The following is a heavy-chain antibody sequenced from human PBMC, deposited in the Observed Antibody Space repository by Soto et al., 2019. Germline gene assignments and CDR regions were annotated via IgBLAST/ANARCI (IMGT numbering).Heavy chain of an antibody. CDR3: AKEGYYYDSSGYVEAFDI. CDR2: ISGSGVST. D-gene: IGHD3-22*01. Sequence: GGSLRLSCAASGFTFSSYAMSWVRQAPGKGLEWVSAISGSGVSTYYADSVKGRFTISRDNSKNTLYLQMNSLRAEDTAVYYCAKEGYYYDSSGYVEAFDIWGQGTMFTVSS. V-gene: IGHV3-23*01. J-gene: IGHJ3*02. CDR1: GFTFSSYA.